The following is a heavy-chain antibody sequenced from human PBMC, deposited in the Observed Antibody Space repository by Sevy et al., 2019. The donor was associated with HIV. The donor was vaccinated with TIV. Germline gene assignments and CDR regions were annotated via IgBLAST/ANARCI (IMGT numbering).Heavy chain of an antibody. CDR1: GFTFISYA. V-gene: IGHV3-23*01. Sequence: GGSLRLSCAASGFTFISYAMTWVRQAPGKGLEWVSAISPSGGSTYYADSVKGRFTISRDNSKNTVELQMKSLRVEDTALYYCGKENISGYYWGQGILVTVSS. CDR3: GKENISGYY. J-gene: IGHJ4*02. D-gene: IGHD6-19*01. CDR2: ISPSGGST.